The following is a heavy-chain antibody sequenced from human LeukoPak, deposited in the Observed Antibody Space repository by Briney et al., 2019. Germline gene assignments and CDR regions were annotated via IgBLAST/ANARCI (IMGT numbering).Heavy chain of an antibody. Sequence: GGSLRLSCTASGFTFINYSMNWVRQAPGKGLEWVSSISTNSAFIYYADSVRGRFTISRDNTKNSLYLQMNSLRAEDTAVYYCARVRSGWYTDYWGQGTLVTVSS. J-gene: IGHJ4*02. D-gene: IGHD6-19*01. V-gene: IGHV3-21*01. CDR1: GFTFINYS. CDR3: ARVRSGWYTDY. CDR2: ISTNSAFI.